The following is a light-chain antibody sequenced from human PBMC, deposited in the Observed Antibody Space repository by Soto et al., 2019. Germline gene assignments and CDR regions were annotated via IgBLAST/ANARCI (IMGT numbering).Light chain of an antibody. Sequence: QSVLTQPRSVSGSPGQSVTISCTGASGNIGAYNFVSWYQLHPDKAPKVIIYDATKRPSGVPDRFSGSKSGNTASPTISGLQAEDEADYYCCSYAGGYTFVFGNGTKVTVL. CDR1: SGNIGAYNF. CDR2: DAT. CDR3: CSYAGGYTFV. J-gene: IGLJ1*01. V-gene: IGLV2-11*01.